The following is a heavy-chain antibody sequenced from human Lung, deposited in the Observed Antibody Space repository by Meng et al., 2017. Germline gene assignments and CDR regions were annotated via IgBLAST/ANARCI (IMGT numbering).Heavy chain of an antibody. CDR2: IKSNTDGGTA. V-gene: IGHV3-15*01. Sequence: VDLLESGGYLVKPGGSLMLSCAASGCYFSTAWMSWVRQAPGKGLEWVGRIKSNTDGGTAEYAAPVTGRFTISRDDSKSTLYLQLSGLTTDDTGVYYCSWDDRAVPDYWGQGTLVTVSS. D-gene: IGHD3-9*01. J-gene: IGHJ4*02. CDR3: SWDDRAVPDY. CDR1: GCYFSTAW.